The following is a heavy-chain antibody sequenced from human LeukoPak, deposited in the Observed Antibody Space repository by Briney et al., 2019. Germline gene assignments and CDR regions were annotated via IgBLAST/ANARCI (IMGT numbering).Heavy chain of an antibody. Sequence: PGGSLRLSCAASGFTFSSYSMNWVRQAPGKGLEWVSYISSSGSTSHYADSVKGRFTISRDSAKNSLYLRLNGLRDEDTAVYYCAREYSSSSGKALDYWGQGTLVTVSS. D-gene: IGHD6-6*01. V-gene: IGHV3-48*02. J-gene: IGHJ4*02. CDR2: ISSSGSTS. CDR1: GFTFSSYS. CDR3: AREYSSSSGKALDY.